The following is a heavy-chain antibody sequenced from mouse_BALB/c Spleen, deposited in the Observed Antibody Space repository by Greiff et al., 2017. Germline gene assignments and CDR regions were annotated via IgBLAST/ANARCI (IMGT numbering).Heavy chain of an antibody. D-gene: IGHD3-1*01. V-gene: IGHV1-4*02. CDR3: ARLEGGPRVYYFDY. J-gene: IGHJ2*01. Sequence: VQLQESAAELARPGASVKMSCKASGYTFTSYTMHWVKQRPGQGLEWIGYINPSSGYTEYNQKFKDKTTLTADKSSSTAYMQLSSLTSEDSAVYYCARLEGGPRVYYFDYWGQGTTLTVSS. CDR1: GYTFTSYT. CDR2: INPSSGYT.